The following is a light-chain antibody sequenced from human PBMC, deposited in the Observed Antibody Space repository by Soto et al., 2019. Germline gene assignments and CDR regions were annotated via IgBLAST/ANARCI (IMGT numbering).Light chain of an antibody. V-gene: IGKV3-15*01. CDR2: GAS. CDR1: QSVTTN. Sequence: EIVMTQSPATLSVSPGERATLSCRASQSVTTNLAWYQQKPGQAPRLLIYGASSRATGIPARFCGSGSGTELTLAISSLQSEDFAVYYCQQYSDCPLTFGGGTKVEI. J-gene: IGKJ4*01. CDR3: QQYSDCPLT.